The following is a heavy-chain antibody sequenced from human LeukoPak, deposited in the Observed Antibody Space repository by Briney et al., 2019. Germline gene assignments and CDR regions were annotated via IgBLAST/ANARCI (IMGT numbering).Heavy chain of an antibody. D-gene: IGHD3-22*01. CDR2: INHSGST. CDR1: GGSFSGYY. CDR3: ARETSSGSLDY. Sequence: SETLSLTCAVYGGSFSGYYWSWIRQPPGKGLEWIGEINHSGSTNYNPSLKSRVTISVDTSKNQFSLKLSSVTAADTAVYYCARETSSGSLDYWGQGTLVTVS. J-gene: IGHJ4*02. V-gene: IGHV4-34*01.